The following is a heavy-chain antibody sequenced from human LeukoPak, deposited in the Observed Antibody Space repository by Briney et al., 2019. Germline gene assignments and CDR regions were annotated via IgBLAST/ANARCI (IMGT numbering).Heavy chain of an antibody. CDR3: ARGLGGAYYHMDV. CDR2: VDTSGST. D-gene: IGHD3-16*01. CDR1: GGSISTFY. V-gene: IGHV4-4*07. Sequence: SETLSLTCSVSGGSISTFYWTWVRQPAGKGLEWIGRVDTSGSTHYNPSLRGRVTMSLDTSKYQFSLRLSSVTVADTAVYYCARGLGGAYYHMDVWGKGTTVTVSS. J-gene: IGHJ6*03.